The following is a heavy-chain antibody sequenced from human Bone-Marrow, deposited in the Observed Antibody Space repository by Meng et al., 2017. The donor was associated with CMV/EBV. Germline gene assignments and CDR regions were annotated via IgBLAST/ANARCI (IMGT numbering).Heavy chain of an antibody. CDR2: IRYDGSNK. CDR1: FSSYG. D-gene: IGHD2-2*01. CDR3: AKRGYCSSTSCPRYWYFDL. V-gene: IGHV3-30*02. J-gene: IGHJ2*01. Sequence: FSSYGMHWVRQAPGKGLEWVAVIRYDGSNKYYADSVKGRFTISRDNSKNTLYLQMNSLRAEDTAVYYCAKRGYCSSTSCPRYWYFDLWGRGTLVTVSS.